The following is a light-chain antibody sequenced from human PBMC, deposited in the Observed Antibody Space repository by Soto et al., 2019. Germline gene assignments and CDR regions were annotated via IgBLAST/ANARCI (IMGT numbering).Light chain of an antibody. CDR1: QSLGSSS. Sequence: PGESATLSCRASQSLGSSSLAWYQQKPGQAPRLVIYDTSSRATGIPDRFSGGGSGADFTLTISGLEPEDVAVYYCQQYGTTPRTFGQGTKVDIK. CDR2: DTS. V-gene: IGKV3-20*01. CDR3: QQYGTTPRT. J-gene: IGKJ1*01.